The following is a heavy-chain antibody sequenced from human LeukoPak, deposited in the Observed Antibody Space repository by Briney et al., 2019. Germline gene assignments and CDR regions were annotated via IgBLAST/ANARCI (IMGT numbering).Heavy chain of an antibody. CDR1: GGSISSYY. V-gene: IGHV4-59*01. D-gene: IGHD5-24*01. CDR2: LYYSGNT. J-gene: IGHJ4*02. Sequence: SETLSLTCTVSGGSISSYYWSWIRQPPGKGLEWIAYLYYSGNTNYNPSLKSRATISVDTSKNQFSLKLTSVTAADTTVYYCARVYGYNFYYFDYWGQGILVTVSS. CDR3: ARVYGYNFYYFDY.